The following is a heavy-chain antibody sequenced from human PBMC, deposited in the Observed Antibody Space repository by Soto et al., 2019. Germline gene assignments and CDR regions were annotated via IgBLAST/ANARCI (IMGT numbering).Heavy chain of an antibody. CDR3: ARHPERIAQIGWFDP. Sequence: GGSLRLSCAASGINLSPSTMHWVRQAPGKGLEWVAVVQSDGNTKYYADSVKGRFTISRDNSKNTLYLQMNSLRTEDTAVYYCARHPERIAQIGWFDPWGQGTLVTVSS. D-gene: IGHD6-13*01. J-gene: IGHJ5*01. CDR2: VQSDGNTK. V-gene: IGHV3-30*02. CDR1: GINLSPST.